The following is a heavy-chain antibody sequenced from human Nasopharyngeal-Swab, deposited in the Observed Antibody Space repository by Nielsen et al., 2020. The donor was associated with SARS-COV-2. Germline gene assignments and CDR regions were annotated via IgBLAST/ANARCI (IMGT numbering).Heavy chain of an antibody. D-gene: IGHD3-16*01. J-gene: IGHJ6*02. CDR3: ARGATYYYYYGMDV. CDR2: ISSSGSTI. Sequence: GGSLRLSCAASGFTFSDYSMSWIRQAPGKGLEWVSYISSSGSTIYYADSVKGRFTISRDNAKNSLYLQMNSLRAEDTAVYYCARGATYYYYYGMDVWGQGTTVTVSS. CDR1: GFTFSDYS. V-gene: IGHV3-11*01.